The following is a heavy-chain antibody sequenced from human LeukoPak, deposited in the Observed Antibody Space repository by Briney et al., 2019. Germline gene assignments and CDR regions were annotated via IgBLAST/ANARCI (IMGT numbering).Heavy chain of an antibody. J-gene: IGHJ4*02. Sequence: SETLSLTCAVYGGSFSGYYWSWIRQPPGKGLEWIGEINHSGSTNYNPSLKSRVTISVDTSKNQFSLKLSSVTAADTAVYYCAGSPTVVPAAKYHFDYWGQGTLVTVSS. CDR2: INHSGST. CDR1: GGSFSGYY. D-gene: IGHD2-2*01. CDR3: AGSPTVVPAAKYHFDY. V-gene: IGHV4-34*01.